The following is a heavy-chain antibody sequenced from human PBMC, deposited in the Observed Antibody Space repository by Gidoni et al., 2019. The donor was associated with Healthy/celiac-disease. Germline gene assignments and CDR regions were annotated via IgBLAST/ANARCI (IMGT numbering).Heavy chain of an antibody. CDR3: ARDFEGMDV. Sequence: VQLVESGGGFVQPGGSLRLSCAASGFTFSSYSMTWVRQAPGKGLECVSYISSSSSTIYYADSVKVRFTISRDNAKNSLYLQMNSLRAEDTAVYYCARDFEGMDVWGQGTTVTVSS. CDR1: GFTFSSYS. V-gene: IGHV3-48*04. J-gene: IGHJ6*02. CDR2: ISSSSSTI.